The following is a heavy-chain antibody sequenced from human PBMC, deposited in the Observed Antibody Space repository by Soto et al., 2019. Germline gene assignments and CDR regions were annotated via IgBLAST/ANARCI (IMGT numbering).Heavy chain of an antibody. CDR3: ARRSSTNSDYGMEV. CDR1: GYRFASYG. Sequence: QVQLVQSGAEVKKPGASVKVSCKASGYRFASYGISWVRQAPGQGLEWMGWISAYNGNTNYVQKFQGRVTMTTDTSTSTAYMELRSLRSDDTAVYYCARRSSTNSDYGMEVWGQGTTVTVSS. J-gene: IGHJ6*02. CDR2: ISAYNGNT. D-gene: IGHD2-2*01. V-gene: IGHV1-18*04.